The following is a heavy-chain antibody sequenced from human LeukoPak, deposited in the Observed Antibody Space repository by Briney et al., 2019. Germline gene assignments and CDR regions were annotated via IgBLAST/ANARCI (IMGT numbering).Heavy chain of an antibody. CDR1: GYSISSGYY. Sequence: SETLSLTCAVSGYSISSGYYWGRIRQPPGKGLEWIGSIYHSGSTYYNPSLKSRVTISVDTSKNQFSLKLSSVTAADTAVYYCAREGYDYVWGSYRSASLDYWGQGTLVTVSS. J-gene: IGHJ4*02. CDR2: IYHSGST. V-gene: IGHV4-38-2*02. D-gene: IGHD3-16*02. CDR3: AREGYDYVWGSYRSASLDY.